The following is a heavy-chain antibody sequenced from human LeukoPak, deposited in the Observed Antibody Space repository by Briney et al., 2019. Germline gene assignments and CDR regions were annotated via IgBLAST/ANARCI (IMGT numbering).Heavy chain of an antibody. CDR2: LSGGGGST. J-gene: IGHJ5*02. Sequence: GGSLRLSCVASGFTFIDYYMSWIRQAPGKGLDWVSGLSGGGGSTYYADSVKGRFTISRDNSKNTLYLQMNSLRAEDTAIYYCARTGYCSSTSCSAGFDPWGQGTLVTVSS. CDR3: ARTGYCSSTSCSAGFDP. V-gene: IGHV3-23*01. D-gene: IGHD2-2*01. CDR1: GFTFIDYY.